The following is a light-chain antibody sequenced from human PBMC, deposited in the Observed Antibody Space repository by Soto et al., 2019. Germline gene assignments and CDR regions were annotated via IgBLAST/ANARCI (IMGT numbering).Light chain of an antibody. CDR3: LQYHNLWA. CDR2: RAS. J-gene: IGKJ1*01. CDR1: QNIYSN. V-gene: IGKV3-15*01. Sequence: IVMTQSPATLSVSPGKIATLSCRASQNIYSNVAWYQQRPGQAPRLLIYRASTRATGIPARFSGSGSGTEFTLTISSMKSEDFTVYSCLQYHNLWAFGQGTKVDIK.